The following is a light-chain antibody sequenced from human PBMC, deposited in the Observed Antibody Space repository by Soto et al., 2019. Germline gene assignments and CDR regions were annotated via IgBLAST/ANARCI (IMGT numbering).Light chain of an antibody. Sequence: DIPMTQSPSSLSASVGDRVTITCRASQDISVYLAWYQQKPGKVPKLLIYSASTLQSGVPSRFSGSGSGTDFTLIISSLQPEDVATYYCQKFNTAPLTFGQGTRLEIK. CDR2: SAS. J-gene: IGKJ5*01. CDR1: QDISVY. V-gene: IGKV1-27*01. CDR3: QKFNTAPLT.